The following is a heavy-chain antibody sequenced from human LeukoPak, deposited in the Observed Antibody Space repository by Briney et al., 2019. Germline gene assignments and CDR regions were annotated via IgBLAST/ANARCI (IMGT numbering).Heavy chain of an antibody. CDR2: ISGSGGST. V-gene: IGHV3-23*01. CDR3: AKGSDYYGSVTSKKTD. Sequence: GGSLRLSCAASGFTFSSYAMSWVRQAPGKGLEWVSAISGSGGSTYYADSVKGRFTISRDNSKNTLYVQMTSLRAEDTAIYYCAKGSDYYGSVTSKKTDWGQGTLVTVSS. J-gene: IGHJ4*02. CDR1: GFTFSSYA. D-gene: IGHD3-10*01.